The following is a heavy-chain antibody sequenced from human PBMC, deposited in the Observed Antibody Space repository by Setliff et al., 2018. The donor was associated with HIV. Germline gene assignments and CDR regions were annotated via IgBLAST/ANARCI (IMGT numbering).Heavy chain of an antibody. D-gene: IGHD4-17*01. CDR2: INYSGDT. CDR1: VGSFPAYY. Sequence: SETLSLTCAVYVGSFPAYYWNWVRQPPGKGLEWIGEINYSGDTTYNPSLKSRVNMFIDTSKKQFSLKVASVTAADTAVYYCVRQPGDYAFDPWGQGTLVTVSS. V-gene: IGHV4-34*01. CDR3: VRQPGDYAFDP. J-gene: IGHJ5*02.